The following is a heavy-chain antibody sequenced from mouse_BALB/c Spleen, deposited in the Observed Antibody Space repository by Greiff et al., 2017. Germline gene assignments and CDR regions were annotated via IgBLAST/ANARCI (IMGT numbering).Heavy chain of an antibody. Sequence: VQLQESGPGLVAPSQSLSITCTVSGFSLTGYGVNWVRQPPGKGLEWLGMIWGDGSTDYNSALKSRLSISKDNSKSQVFLKMNSLQTDDTARYYCARDDGYSLWYFDVWGAGTTVTVSS. J-gene: IGHJ1*01. CDR3: ARDDGYSLWYFDV. D-gene: IGHD2-3*01. V-gene: IGHV2-6-7*01. CDR1: GFSLTGYG. CDR2: IWGDGST.